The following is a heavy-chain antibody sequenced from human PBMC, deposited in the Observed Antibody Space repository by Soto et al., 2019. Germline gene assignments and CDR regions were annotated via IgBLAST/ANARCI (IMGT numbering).Heavy chain of an antibody. CDR3: ARARLRDFNWPHYYCDC. J-gene: IGHJ4*02. V-gene: IGHV1-3*01. Sequence: ASVEVSCKASGYTFTSYAMHWVRQAPGQRLEWMGWINAGNGNTKYSQKFQGRVTITRVTSASTAYMELSSLSSEDTAVYYCARARLRDFNWPHYYCDCWGQGTRGTVSS. D-gene: IGHD3-9*01. CDR1: GYTFTSYA. CDR2: INAGNGNT.